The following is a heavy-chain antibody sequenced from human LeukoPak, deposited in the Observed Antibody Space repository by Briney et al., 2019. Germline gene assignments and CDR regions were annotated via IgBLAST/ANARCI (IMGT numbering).Heavy chain of an antibody. D-gene: IGHD2-2*02. CDR3: ARGYCTSSSCYNDY. J-gene: IGHJ4*02. CDR2: MSFDVNNK. Sequence: GGSLRLSCAASGFTFNSYAIHWVRQAPGKGLEWVATMSFDVNNKYYADSVRGRFTISRDNSKNTLYLQMNSLRAEDTAVYSCARGYCTSSSCYNDYWGQGTLVTVSS. V-gene: IGHV3-30*04. CDR1: GFTFNSYA.